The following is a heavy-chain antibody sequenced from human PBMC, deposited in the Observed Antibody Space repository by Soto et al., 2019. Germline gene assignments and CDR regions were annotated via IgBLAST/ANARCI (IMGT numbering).Heavy chain of an antibody. V-gene: IGHV1-8*02. J-gene: IGHJ6*03. CDR1: GYTFTSSD. CDR3: ARGPTGLESYYMDV. Sequence: GASVKVSCKASGYTFTSSDINWVRQATGQGLEWMAWMNPNSGETSYAQNFQGRVTLTRDTSISTAYMEVSSLRSEDTAVYYCARGPTGLESYYMDVWGKGTTVTVSS. CDR2: MNPNSGET.